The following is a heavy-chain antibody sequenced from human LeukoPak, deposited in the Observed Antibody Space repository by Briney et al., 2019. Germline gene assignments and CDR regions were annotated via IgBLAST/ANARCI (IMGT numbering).Heavy chain of an antibody. CDR1: GFTFSSFA. V-gene: IGHV3-23*01. Sequence: GGSLRLSCAASGFTFSSFAISWVRQGPGKGLEWVASISGRGDGTSYADSVKGRFTISRDNTKHTLYLQMNSLRAEDTAVYYCAKAEYCSSTTCYAFDVWGQGTMVTVSS. CDR2: ISGRGDGT. D-gene: IGHD2-2*01. J-gene: IGHJ3*01. CDR3: AKAEYCSSTTCYAFDV.